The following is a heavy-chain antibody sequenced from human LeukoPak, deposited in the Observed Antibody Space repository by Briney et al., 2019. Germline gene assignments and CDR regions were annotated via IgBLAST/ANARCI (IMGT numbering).Heavy chain of an antibody. D-gene: IGHD3-22*01. J-gene: IGHJ4*02. CDR3: ARERVSIAVVTPLDY. CDR2: ISVYNGNT. CDR1: GYTFTGYY. Sequence: ASVNVSCKASGYTFTGYYMHWVRQAPGQGLEWMGWISVYNGNTNYAQKLQGRVTMTTDTSTSTAYMELRSLRSDDTAVYYCARERVSIAVVTPLDYWGQGTLVTVSS. V-gene: IGHV1-18*04.